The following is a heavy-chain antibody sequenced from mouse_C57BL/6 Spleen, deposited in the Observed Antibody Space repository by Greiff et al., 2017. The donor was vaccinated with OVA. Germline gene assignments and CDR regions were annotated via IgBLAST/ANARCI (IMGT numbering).Heavy chain of an antibody. CDR3: AREPLYYGIAMDY. Sequence: QVQLQQPGAELVKPGASVKMSCKASGYTFTSYWITWVKQRPGQGLEWIGDIYPGSGSTNYTEKFQSKATLTVDTSSSTAYMQLSSLTSEDSAVYYCAREPLYYGIAMDYWGQGTSVTVSS. D-gene: IGHD1-1*01. CDR1: GYTFTSYW. J-gene: IGHJ4*01. CDR2: IYPGSGST. V-gene: IGHV1-55*01.